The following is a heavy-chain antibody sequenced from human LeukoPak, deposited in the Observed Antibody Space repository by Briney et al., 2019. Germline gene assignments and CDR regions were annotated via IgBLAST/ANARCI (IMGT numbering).Heavy chain of an antibody. J-gene: IGHJ4*02. CDR2: IQQDGSEK. Sequence: PGGSLRLSCAASGFTFSNYWMSWVRQAPGKGLEWVANIQQDGSEKYYVDSVKGRFTISRDNAKNSLYLQMNGLRAEDTAVYYCARELGSYSSSSQGDYWGQGTLVTVSS. V-gene: IGHV3-7*01. CDR3: ARELGSYSSSSQGDY. CDR1: GFTFSNYW. D-gene: IGHD6-6*01.